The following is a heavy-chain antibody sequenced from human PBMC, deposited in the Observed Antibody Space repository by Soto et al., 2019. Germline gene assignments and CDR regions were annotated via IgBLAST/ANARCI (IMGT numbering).Heavy chain of an antibody. J-gene: IGHJ6*02. V-gene: IGHV1-8*01. CDR2: MNPNSGKT. Sequence: QVQLVQSGAEVKKPGASVKVSCKASGDTFTNYDINWVRQATGQGLEWMGRMNPNSGKTGYAQKSQGRVTMTRNTSIPTASRELSRLRSEVAAVYYCARGRNGMGVWGQGTTVTVSS. CDR1: GDTFTNYD. CDR3: ARGRNGMGV.